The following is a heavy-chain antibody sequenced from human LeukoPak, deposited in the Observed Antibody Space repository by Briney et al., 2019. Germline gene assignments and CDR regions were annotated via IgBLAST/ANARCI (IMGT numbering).Heavy chain of an antibody. V-gene: IGHV3-33*01. J-gene: IGHJ5*02. Sequence: PGRSLRLSRAASGFTFSSYGMHWVRQAPGKGLECVAVIWYDGSNKYYADSVKGRFTISRDNSNNTLYLQMNSLRAEDTAVHYCARAVVTAIPYNWFDPWGQGTLVTVSS. CDR1: GFTFSSYG. D-gene: IGHD2-21*02. CDR3: ARAVVTAIPYNWFDP. CDR2: IWYDGSNK.